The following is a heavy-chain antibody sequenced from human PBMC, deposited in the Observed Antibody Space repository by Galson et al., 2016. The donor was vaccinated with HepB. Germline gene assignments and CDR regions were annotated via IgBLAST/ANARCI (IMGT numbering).Heavy chain of an antibody. J-gene: IGHJ4*02. D-gene: IGHD1-26*01. CDR2: INPGNGDT. Sequence: SVKVSCKAPGYTFTNYAMHWVRQAPGQRLEWVGWINPGNGDTKYSQKFQGRVTISRDTSASTAYMELRSLISEDTAVYYCAREGSYYTLDYWGQGTLVTVSS. V-gene: IGHV1-3*01. CDR1: GYTFTNYA. CDR3: AREGSYYTLDY.